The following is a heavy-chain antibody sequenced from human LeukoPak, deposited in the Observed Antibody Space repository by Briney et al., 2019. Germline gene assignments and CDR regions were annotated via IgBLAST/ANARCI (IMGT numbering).Heavy chain of an antibody. CDR3: ARDYYDSSGYYRGGDYFDY. V-gene: IGHV1-18*01. D-gene: IGHD3-22*01. CDR2: ISAYNGNT. CDR1: GYTFSSYG. J-gene: IGHJ4*02. Sequence: ASVKVSCKASGYTFSSYGISWVQQAPGQGLEWMGWISAYNGNTNYAQKFQGRVTMTTDTSTSTAYMELRSLRSDDTAVYYCARDYYDSSGYYRGGDYFDYWGQGTLVTVSS.